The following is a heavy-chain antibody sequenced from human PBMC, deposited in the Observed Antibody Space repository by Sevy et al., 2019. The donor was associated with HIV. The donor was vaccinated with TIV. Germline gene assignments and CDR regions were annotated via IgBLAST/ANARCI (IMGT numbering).Heavy chain of an antibody. J-gene: IGHJ6*02. D-gene: IGHD3-16*01. CDR1: GFNFNIYW. CDR2: INMDGTST. Sequence: GGSLRLSCAASGFNFNIYWMHWVRQAPGKGLVWVSLINMDGTSTSYADSVKGRFTISRDNAQNTLFLQMNSLSAEDTAVYYCARDIGGLGSFWGQGTTVTVSS. V-gene: IGHV3-74*01. CDR3: ARDIGGLGSF.